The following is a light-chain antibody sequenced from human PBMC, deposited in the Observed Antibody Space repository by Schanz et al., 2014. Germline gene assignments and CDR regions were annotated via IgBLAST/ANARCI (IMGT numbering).Light chain of an antibody. CDR3: SSYAGSDNVV. CDR2: EVS. V-gene: IGLV2-8*01. Sequence: QSALTQPPSASGSPGQSVTISCSGTSSDVGGYNYVSWYQQLPGKAPKVMIYEVSKRPSGVPDRFSGSKSGNSASLTVSGLQAEDEADYYCSSYAGSDNVVFGGGTKLTVL. J-gene: IGLJ2*01. CDR1: SSDVGGYNY.